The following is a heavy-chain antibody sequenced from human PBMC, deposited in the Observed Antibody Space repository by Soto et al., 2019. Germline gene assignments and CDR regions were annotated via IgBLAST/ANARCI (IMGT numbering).Heavy chain of an antibody. CDR2: ISGNGIST. J-gene: IGHJ4*02. V-gene: IGHV3-23*01. D-gene: IGHD3-9*01. Sequence: GGSLRLSCAASGFTFSSYAMTWVRQAPGQGLQWVSTISGNGISTYYVDSVKGRFTISRDNSKKTLYLQMNSLRVEDTAVYYCAKGTGTFDYWGRGTLVTVSS. CDR1: GFTFSSYA. CDR3: AKGTGTFDY.